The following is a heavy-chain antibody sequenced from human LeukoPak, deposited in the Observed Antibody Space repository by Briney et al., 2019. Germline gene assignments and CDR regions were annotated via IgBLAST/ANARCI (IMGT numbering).Heavy chain of an antibody. CDR2: ISGSGGST. Sequence: GGSLRPSCAASGFTFSSYAMSWVRQAPGKGLEWVSAISGSGGSTYYADSVKGRFTISRDNSKNTLYLQMNSLRAEDTAVYYCASTGARYYYDSSGYYSFDYWGQGTLVTVSS. J-gene: IGHJ4*02. CDR3: ASTGARYYYDSSGYYSFDY. CDR1: GFTFSSYA. V-gene: IGHV3-23*01. D-gene: IGHD3-22*01.